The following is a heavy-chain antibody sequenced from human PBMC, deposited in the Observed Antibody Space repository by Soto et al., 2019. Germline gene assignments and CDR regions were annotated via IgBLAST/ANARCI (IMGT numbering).Heavy chain of an antibody. CDR3: ARGLAYDRPITVAETFDS. Sequence: QVQLQQWGAGLLKASETLSLTCFVSGGSFRGYFWTWIRQSPGRGLEGIGEISHSGSRNYNPAFQSRVIISGDTTKNPVSLKLSSVTAADSATSFCARGLAYDRPITVAETFDSWGQVTLVTVSS. V-gene: IGHV4-34*02. CDR1: GGSFRGYF. CDR2: ISHSGSR. J-gene: IGHJ4*02. D-gene: IGHD6-19*01.